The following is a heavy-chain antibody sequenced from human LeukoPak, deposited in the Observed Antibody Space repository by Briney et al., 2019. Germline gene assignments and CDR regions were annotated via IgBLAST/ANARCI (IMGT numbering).Heavy chain of an antibody. CDR3: ARIAARTKNWFDP. CDR2: IYYSGST. J-gene: IGHJ5*02. D-gene: IGHD6-6*01. Sequence: SETLSLTCTVSGGSISSYYWSWIRQPPGKGLEWIGYIYYSGSTNYNPSLKSRVTISVDTSKNQFSLKLSFVTAADTAVYYCARIAARTKNWFDPWGQGTLVTVSS. V-gene: IGHV4-59*01. CDR1: GGSISSYY.